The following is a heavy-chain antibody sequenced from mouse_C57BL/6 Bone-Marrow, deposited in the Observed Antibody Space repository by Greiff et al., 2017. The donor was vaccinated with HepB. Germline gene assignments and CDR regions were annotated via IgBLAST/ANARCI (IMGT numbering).Heavy chain of an antibody. D-gene: IGHD1-1*01. J-gene: IGHJ4*01. CDR1: GFSLTSYG. Sequence: VQLKESGPGLVQPSQSLSITCTVSGFSLTSYGVHWVRQSPGKGLEWLGVIWSGGSTDYNAAFISRLSISKDNSKSQVFFKMNSLQADDTAIYYCARKGITTVPHYAMDYWGQGTSVTVSS. CDR2: IWSGGST. CDR3: ARKGITTVPHYAMDY. V-gene: IGHV2-2*01.